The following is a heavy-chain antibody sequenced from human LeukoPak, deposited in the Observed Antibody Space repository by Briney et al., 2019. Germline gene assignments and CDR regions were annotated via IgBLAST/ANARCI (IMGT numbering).Heavy chain of an antibody. CDR1: GGSVSSGSYY. CDR3: ARVHTTVTTYYFDY. D-gene: IGHD4-17*01. J-gene: IGHJ4*02. Sequence: SETLSLTCTVSGGSVSSGSYYWSWIRQPPGKGLEWIGYIYYSGSTNYNPSLKSRVTISVDTSKNQFSLKLSSVTAADTAVYYCARVHTTVTTYYFDYWGQEPLVTVSS. CDR2: IYYSGST. V-gene: IGHV4-61*01.